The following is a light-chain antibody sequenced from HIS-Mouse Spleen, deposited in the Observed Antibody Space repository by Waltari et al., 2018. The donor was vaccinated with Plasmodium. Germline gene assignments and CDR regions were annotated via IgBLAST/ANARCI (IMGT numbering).Light chain of an antibody. CDR3: QQYNNWSFT. Sequence: EIVMTQSPATLSVSPGARATLSCRASQRVSSNLAWYQQKPGQAPRLLIYGASTRATGIPARFSGSGSGTEFTLTISILQSEDFAVYYCQQYNNWSFTFGPGTKVDIK. J-gene: IGKJ3*01. CDR2: GAS. CDR1: QRVSSN. V-gene: IGKV3-15*01.